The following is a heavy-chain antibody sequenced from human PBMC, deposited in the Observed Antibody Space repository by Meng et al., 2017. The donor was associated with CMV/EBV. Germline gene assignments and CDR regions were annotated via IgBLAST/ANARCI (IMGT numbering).Heavy chain of an antibody. J-gene: IGHJ4*02. CDR2: IYYSGST. CDR1: GGSISSSSYY. CDR3: ARDNRIAVADIFDY. D-gene: IGHD6-19*01. V-gene: IGHV4-39*07. Sequence: GSLRLSCTVSGGSISSSSYYWGWIRQPPGKGLKWIGSIYYSGSTYYNPSLKSRVTISVDTSKNQFSLKLSSVTAADTAVYYCARDNRIAVADIFDYWGQGTLVTVSS.